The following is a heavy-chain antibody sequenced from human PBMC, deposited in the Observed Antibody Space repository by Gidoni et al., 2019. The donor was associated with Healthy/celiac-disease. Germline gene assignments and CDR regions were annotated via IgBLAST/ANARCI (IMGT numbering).Heavy chain of an antibody. CDR3: TKGQWELPDY. D-gene: IGHD1-26*01. CDR1: GFTFDDYA. Sequence: EVQLVESGGGLVQPGRSLILSCAASGFTFDDYAMHWVRQTPGKGLEWVSGISWNSGRIGYADSVKGRFTISRDNAKNSLYLQMNSLRAEDTALYYCTKGQWELPDYWGQGTLVTVSS. V-gene: IGHV3-9*01. CDR2: ISWNSGRI. J-gene: IGHJ4*02.